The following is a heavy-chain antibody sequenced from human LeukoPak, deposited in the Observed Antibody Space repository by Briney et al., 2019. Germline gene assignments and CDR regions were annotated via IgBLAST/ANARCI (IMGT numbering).Heavy chain of an antibody. V-gene: IGHV4-38-2*02. D-gene: IGHD1-26*01. CDR3: ARDPLGATIDY. CDR1: GYSISSGYY. CDR2: IYHSGST. Sequence: SETLSLTCTVSGYSISSGYYWGWIRPPPGKGLGWMGSIYHSGSTYYNPSLKSRVTISVDTSKNQFSLKLSSVTAADTAVYYCARDPLGATIDYWGQGTLVTVSS. J-gene: IGHJ4*02.